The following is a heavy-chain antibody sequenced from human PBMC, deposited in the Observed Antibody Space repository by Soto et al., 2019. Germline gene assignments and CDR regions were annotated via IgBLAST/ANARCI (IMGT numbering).Heavy chain of an antibody. Sequence: GGSLRLSCAASGFTFSSYSMNWVRQAPGKGLEWVSYISSSSTIYYADSVKGRFTISRDNAKNSLYLQMNSLRDEDTAVYCCARVSSWNDFDYWGQGTLVTVSS. CDR1: GFTFSSYS. J-gene: IGHJ4*02. V-gene: IGHV3-48*02. CDR2: ISSSSTI. CDR3: ARVSSWNDFDY. D-gene: IGHD1-1*01.